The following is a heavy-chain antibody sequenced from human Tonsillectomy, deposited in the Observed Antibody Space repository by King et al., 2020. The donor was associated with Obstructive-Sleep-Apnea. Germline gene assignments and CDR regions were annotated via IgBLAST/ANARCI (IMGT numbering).Heavy chain of an antibody. D-gene: IGHD3-3*01. CDR2: IVGGSGNP. CDR1: GFTFTSSA. Sequence: QLVESGPEVKKPGTSVKVSCKASGFTFTSSAVQWVRQARGQRLEWIGWIVGGSGNPNYAQKFQERVTITRDMSTSTAYMGLSSLGSEDTAGDYWAAATSYYDFWSGSTNWFDPWGQGTLVTVSS. V-gene: IGHV1-58*01. CDR3: AAATSYYDFWSGSTNWFDP. J-gene: IGHJ5*02.